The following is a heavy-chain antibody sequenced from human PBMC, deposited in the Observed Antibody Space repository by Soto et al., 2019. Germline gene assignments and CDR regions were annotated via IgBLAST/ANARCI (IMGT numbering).Heavy chain of an antibody. D-gene: IGHD6-13*01. J-gene: IGHJ5*02. Sequence: QLQLQESGPGLVKPSETLSLTCTVSGDSIISRSYYWGWIRQPPGKGLDWIGSVYYTGTTYDSPSLKSRVAISVDTSKNQFSLRLRSVTAADTAVYYCARHKIASSEIGNWFDPWGQGTLVTVSS. CDR3: ARHKIASSEIGNWFDP. V-gene: IGHV4-39*01. CDR1: GDSIISRSYY. CDR2: VYYTGTT.